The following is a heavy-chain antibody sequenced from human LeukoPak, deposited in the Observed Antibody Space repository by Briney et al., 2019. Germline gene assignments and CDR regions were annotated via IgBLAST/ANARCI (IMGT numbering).Heavy chain of an antibody. CDR1: GGTFSSYT. Sequence: GASVKVSCKASGGTFSSYTISWVRQATGQGLEWMGWMNPNSGNTGYAQKFQGRVTMTRNTSISTAYMELSSLRSEDTAVYYCARGGLRFLEWLLYTDYYYYMDVWGKGTTVTVSS. D-gene: IGHD3-3*01. CDR2: MNPNSGNT. J-gene: IGHJ6*03. V-gene: IGHV1-8*02. CDR3: ARGGLRFLEWLLYTDYYYYMDV.